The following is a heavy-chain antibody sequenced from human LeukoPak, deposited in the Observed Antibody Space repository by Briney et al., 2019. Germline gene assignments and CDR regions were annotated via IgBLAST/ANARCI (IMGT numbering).Heavy chain of an antibody. CDR3: ARYRAGGLRIGGLDY. V-gene: IGHV6-1*01. D-gene: IGHD3-16*01. CDR2: TYFRSKWYN. CDR1: GDSVSSNSAT. J-gene: IGHJ4*02. Sequence: SQTLSLTCAISGDSVSSNSATWDWIRQSPSRGLEWLGRTYFRSKWYNDYAVSLKSRITINPDTSKNQFSLQLNSVTPEDTAVYFCARYRAGGLRIGGLDYWGQGILVTVSS.